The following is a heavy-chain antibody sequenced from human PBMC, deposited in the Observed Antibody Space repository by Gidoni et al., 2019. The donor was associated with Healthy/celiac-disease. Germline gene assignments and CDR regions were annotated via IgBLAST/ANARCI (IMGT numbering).Heavy chain of an antibody. V-gene: IGHV4-34*01. Sequence: QVQLQQWGAGLLKPSETLSLTCAVYGGSFSGYYWSWIRQPPGKGLEWIGEINHSGSTNYNPSLKSRVTISVDTSKNQFSLKLSSVTAADTAVYYCARGRITMIRAYDYWGQGTLVTVSS. CDR1: GGSFSGYY. CDR3: ARGRITMIRAYDY. J-gene: IGHJ4*02. CDR2: INHSGST. D-gene: IGHD3-22*01.